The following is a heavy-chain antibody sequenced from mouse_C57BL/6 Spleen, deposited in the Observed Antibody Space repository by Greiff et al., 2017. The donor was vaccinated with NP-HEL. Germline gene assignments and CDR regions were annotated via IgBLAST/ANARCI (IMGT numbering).Heavy chain of an antibody. J-gene: IGHJ3*01. D-gene: IGHD2-2*01. V-gene: IGHV5-6*01. CDR3: ARQGYDQAWFAY. Sequence: VQLKESGGDLVKPGGSLKLSCAASGFTFSSYGMSWVRQTPDKRLEWVATISSGGSYTYYPDSVKGRFTISRDNAKNTLYLRMSSLKSEDTAMYYCARQGYDQAWFAYWGQGTLVTVSA. CDR1: GFTFSSYG. CDR2: ISSGGSYT.